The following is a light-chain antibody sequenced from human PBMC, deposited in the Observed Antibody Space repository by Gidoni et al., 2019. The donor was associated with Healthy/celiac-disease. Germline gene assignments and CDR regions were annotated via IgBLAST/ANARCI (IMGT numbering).Light chain of an antibody. V-gene: IGKV1-5*03. J-gene: IGKJ1*01. CDR2: KAS. CDR3: QQYHSSPWT. Sequence: DIQMTQSPSTLSASVGDRVTITCRASQSISSWLAWYQQKPGKAPNLLIYKASSLESGVPSRFSGSGSGTEFTLIISSLQPDDFGTYYCQQYHSSPWTFGQGTKVEIK. CDR1: QSISSW.